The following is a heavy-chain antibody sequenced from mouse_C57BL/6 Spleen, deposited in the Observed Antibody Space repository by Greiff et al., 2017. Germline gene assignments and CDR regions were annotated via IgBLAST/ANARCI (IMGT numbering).Heavy chain of an antibody. CDR1: GYTFTSYW. D-gene: IGHD3-2*02. J-gene: IGHJ4*01. V-gene: IGHV1-52*01. CDR2: IDPSDSET. CDR3: DSRGSSGYGYAMDY. Sequence: VQLKQPGAELVRPGSSVTLSCKASGYTFTSYWMHWVKQRPIQGLEWIGNIDPSDSETHYNQKFKDKATLTVDKSSSTAYMEHSSLTSEDSAVYDCDSRGSSGYGYAMDYWGQGTSVTVSS.